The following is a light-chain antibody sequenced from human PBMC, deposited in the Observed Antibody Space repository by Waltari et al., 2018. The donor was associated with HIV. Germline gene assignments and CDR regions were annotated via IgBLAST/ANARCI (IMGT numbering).Light chain of an antibody. CDR3: CSHAGGNTWV. J-gene: IGLJ3*02. V-gene: IGLV2-23*01. CDR2: EAN. Sequence: QAALTQPASVSGSPGQSITISCNGTSLTVDSYNLVSWSLQDPGHAPKVLIYEANKRLSGVSSRFSGTKSGNTASMTIPGLQADDEADYYCCSHAGGNTWVFGGGTRLTVL. CDR1: SLTVDSYNL.